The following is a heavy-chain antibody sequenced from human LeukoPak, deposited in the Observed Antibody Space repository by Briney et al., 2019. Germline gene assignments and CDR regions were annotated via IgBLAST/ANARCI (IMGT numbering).Heavy chain of an antibody. CDR2: IKSDGTGI. CDR1: GFTFSNYW. Sequence: GGSLTLSCTTSGFTFSNYWMYWVRQAPGKGLVWVSRIKSDGTGITYTDSVEGRFTISRDNAKNTLYLQMNSLRDEDTAVYYRVRGQTIDYWGQGTLVTVSS. CDR3: VRGQTIDY. J-gene: IGHJ4*02. D-gene: IGHD3-3*01. V-gene: IGHV3-74*01.